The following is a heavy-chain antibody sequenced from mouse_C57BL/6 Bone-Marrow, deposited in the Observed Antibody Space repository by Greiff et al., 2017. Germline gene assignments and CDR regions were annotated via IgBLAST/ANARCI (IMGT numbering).Heavy chain of an antibody. J-gene: IGHJ2*01. CDR2: IRPNSGST. D-gene: IGHD4-1*01. CDR1: GYTFTSYW. Sequence: QVQLQQPGAELVKPGASVKLSCKASGYTFTSYWMHWVKQRPGQGLEWIGMIRPNSGSTNYNEKFKSKATLTVDKSSSTAYMQLSSLTSEDSAVYYCARRELGPFDYWGQGTTLTVSS. V-gene: IGHV1-64*01. CDR3: ARRELGPFDY.